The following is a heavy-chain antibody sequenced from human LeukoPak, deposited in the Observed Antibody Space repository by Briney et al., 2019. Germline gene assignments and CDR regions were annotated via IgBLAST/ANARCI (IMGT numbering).Heavy chain of an antibody. J-gene: IGHJ4*02. Sequence: PGGSLRLSCAASGFTFSSFSMTWVRQAPEKGLEWLSYINSGSNTVYYADSVKGRFTISRDNAKNSLYLQMNSLRAEDTAVYYCARTVGAIRDWGQGTLVTVSS. CDR1: GFTFSSFS. D-gene: IGHD1-26*01. CDR2: INSGSNTV. V-gene: IGHV3-48*01. CDR3: ARTVGAIRD.